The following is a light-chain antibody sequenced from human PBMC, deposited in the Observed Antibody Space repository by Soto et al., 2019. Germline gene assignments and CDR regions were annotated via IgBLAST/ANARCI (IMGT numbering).Light chain of an antibody. CDR2: GAS. V-gene: IGKV3D-15*01. CDR1: QSVNSN. CDR3: QQYNSLWT. Sequence: EIVMTQSPATLSVSPGETVTLSCRASQSVNSNLAWYQQKPGQAPRLLIYGASSRATGIPDRFSGSGSGTEFTLTISSLQPDDFATYYCQQYNSLWTFGQGTKV. J-gene: IGKJ1*01.